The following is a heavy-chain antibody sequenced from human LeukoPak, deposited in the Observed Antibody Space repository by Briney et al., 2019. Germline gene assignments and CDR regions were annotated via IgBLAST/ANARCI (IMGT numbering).Heavy chain of an antibody. CDR1: GYTFNDYY. V-gene: IGHV1-2*02. J-gene: IGHJ4*02. CDR3: PREPRRHFDY. CDR2: INPNSGGT. Sequence: ASVTVSFKGSGYTFNDYYMHWVRQAPGQGMEWMGWINPNSGGTTYAQTFPASVPMTSHPSITPAYMELSTVTSDDPAVYFCPREPRRHFDYWGQGTLVTVSS.